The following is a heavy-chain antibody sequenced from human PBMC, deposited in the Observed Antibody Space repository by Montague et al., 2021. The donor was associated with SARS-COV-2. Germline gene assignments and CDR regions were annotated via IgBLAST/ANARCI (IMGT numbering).Heavy chain of an antibody. CDR1: GGSISSSSYY. D-gene: IGHD2-21*01. CDR3: ARDAYCGGGCYSPVDY. CDR2: IYYSGST. Sequence: SETLSLTCTVSGGSISSSSYYWGWIRQPPGKGLEWIGSIYYSGSTYYNPSLKSRVTISVDTSKNQFSLKLSSVTAADTAVYYCARDAYCGGGCYSPVDYWGQGTLVTVSS. V-gene: IGHV4-39*07. J-gene: IGHJ4*02.